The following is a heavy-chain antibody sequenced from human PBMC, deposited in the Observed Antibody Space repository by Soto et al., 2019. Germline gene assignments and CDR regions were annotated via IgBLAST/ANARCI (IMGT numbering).Heavy chain of an antibody. D-gene: IGHD5-18*01. CDR2: IYYSGST. V-gene: IGHV4-59*01. Sequence: LSLTCSVSGGSIGAYYWSWIRQPPGKGLEWIGYIYYSGSTNYSPSLKSRLTMSVDTSKNQFSLKLNSVTAADTAVYYCARGGYNFDYWGQGTLVTVSS. J-gene: IGHJ4*02. CDR3: ARGGYNFDY. CDR1: GGSIGAYY.